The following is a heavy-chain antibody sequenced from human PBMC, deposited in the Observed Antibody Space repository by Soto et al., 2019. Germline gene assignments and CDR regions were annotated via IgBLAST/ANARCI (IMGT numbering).Heavy chain of an antibody. CDR1: GFTFSSYG. D-gene: IGHD5-12*01. CDR3: AKEPSGPDYDDYHVDD. CDR2: ISYDGNNK. V-gene: IGHV3-30*18. J-gene: IGHJ4*02. Sequence: GGSLRLSCAASGFTFSSYGMHWVRQAPGKGLEWEAVISYDGNNKYYADSVKGRFTISRDNSKNTLYLQMNSLRAEDTAVYYCAKEPSGPDYDDYHVDDWGQGSLVSVVS.